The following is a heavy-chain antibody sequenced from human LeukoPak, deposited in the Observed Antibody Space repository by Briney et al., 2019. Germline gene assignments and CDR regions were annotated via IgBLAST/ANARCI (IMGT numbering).Heavy chain of an antibody. V-gene: IGHV4-39*07. CDR3: ARWTTIFDAFDI. CDR2: VYYDGSM. J-gene: IGHJ3*02. D-gene: IGHD2/OR15-2a*01. Sequence: SETLSLICSVSGGFIHTSNYYWAWIRQSPGKGLEWIGSVYYDGSMYTNPSLKSRVTISVDTSKNQFSLKVTSVTAADTAIFFCARWTTIFDAFDIWGQGTRVTVSS. CDR1: GGFIHTSNYY.